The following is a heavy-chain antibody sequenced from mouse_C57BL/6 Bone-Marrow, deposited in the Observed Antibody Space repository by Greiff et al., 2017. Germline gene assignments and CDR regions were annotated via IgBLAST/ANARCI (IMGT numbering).Heavy chain of an antibody. D-gene: IGHD2-4*01. Sequence: QVHVKQPGAELVKPGASVKMSCKASGYTFTSYWITWVKQRPGQGLAWIGDIYPGSGSTNYNEKFKSKATLTVDTSSSTAYMQLSSLTSEDSAVYYCGRLPYYFDNWGQGTTLTVAS. CDR2: IYPGSGST. CDR1: GYTFTSYW. CDR3: GRLPYYFDN. J-gene: IGHJ2*01. V-gene: IGHV1-55*01.